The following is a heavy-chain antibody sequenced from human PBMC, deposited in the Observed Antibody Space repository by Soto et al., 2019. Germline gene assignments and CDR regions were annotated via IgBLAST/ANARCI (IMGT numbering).Heavy chain of an antibody. Sequence: SGPTLVNPTQTLTLTCAFSRFSLSTSGVGVGWIRQPPGKALEWLALIYWNDDKRYSPSLKSRLTITKDTSKNQVVLTMTNIDPVDTATYYCAHSGPTSSGTRGYWFHPCGQGPLVTVYS. CDR3: AHSGPTSSGTRGYWFHP. CDR2: IYWNDDK. CDR1: RFSLSTSGVG. D-gene: IGHD2-2*01. J-gene: IGHJ5*02. V-gene: IGHV2-5*01.